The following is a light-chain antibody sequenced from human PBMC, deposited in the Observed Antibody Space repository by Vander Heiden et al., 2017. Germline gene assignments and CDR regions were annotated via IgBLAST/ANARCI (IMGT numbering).Light chain of an antibody. CDR3: QQSYSNPLT. Sequence: DIRMTQSPSSLSASVGDRVTITCRASQSISDYLNWYQQKPGKAPKLLIYAATSLQSGVPLRCRGSGSGTDFTLTISSLQPEDFATYYCQQSYSNPLTFGGGTKVEIK. J-gene: IGKJ4*01. V-gene: IGKV1-39*01. CDR1: QSISDY. CDR2: AAT.